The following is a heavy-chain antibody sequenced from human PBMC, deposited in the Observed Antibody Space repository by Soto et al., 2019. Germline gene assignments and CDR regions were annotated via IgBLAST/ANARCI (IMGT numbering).Heavy chain of an antibody. CDR1: GLNFISHA. Sequence: VPWAAAGLNFISHAMRWVLQAQGKGLEWVSAISGSGGSTYYADSVKGRFTISRDNSKNTLYLQMNSLRAEDTAVYYCAKDHLVVGPAADEAYFEFRGQRSLVTVS. CDR2: ISGSGGST. V-gene: IGHV3-23*01. D-gene: IGHD2-2*01. J-gene: IGHJ4*02. CDR3: AKDHLVVGPAADEAYFEF.